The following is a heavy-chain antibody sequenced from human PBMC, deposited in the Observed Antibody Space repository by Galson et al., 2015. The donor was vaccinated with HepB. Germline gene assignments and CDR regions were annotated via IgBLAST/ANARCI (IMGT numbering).Heavy chain of an antibody. CDR1: GFTFSSYA. V-gene: IGHV3-23*01. CDR3: AKVYCGGDCYSSYYYYYMDV. J-gene: IGHJ6*03. Sequence: SLRLSCAASGFTFSSYAMSWVRQAPGKGLEWVSAISGSGGSTYYADSVKGRFTISRDNSKNTLYLQMNSLRAEDTAVYYCAKVYCGGDCYSSYYYYYMDVWGEGTTVTVSS. D-gene: IGHD2-21*01. CDR2: ISGSGGST.